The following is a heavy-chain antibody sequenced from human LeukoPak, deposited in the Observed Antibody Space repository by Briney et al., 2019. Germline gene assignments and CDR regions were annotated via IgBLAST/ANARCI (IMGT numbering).Heavy chain of an antibody. D-gene: IGHD3-9*01. V-gene: IGHV3-30-3*01. CDR3: ARPYYDILTGLRY. CDR1: GFTFSSYA. CDR2: ISYDGSNK. J-gene: IGHJ4*02. Sequence: PGRSLRLSCAASGFTFSSYAMHWVRQAPGKGREWVAVISYDGSNKYYADSVKGRFTISRDNSKNTLYLQMNSLRAEDTAVYYCARPYYDILTGLRYWGQETLVTVSS.